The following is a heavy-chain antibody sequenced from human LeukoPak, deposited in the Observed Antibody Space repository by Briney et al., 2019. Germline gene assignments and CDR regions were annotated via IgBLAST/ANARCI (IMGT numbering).Heavy chain of an antibody. J-gene: IGHJ6*03. CDR1: GGSISSSAYY. D-gene: IGHD3-10*01. CDR3: ASVRRGFGESSKYYAYYYMGV. Sequence: ASETLSLTCSASGGSISSSAYYWGWIRQPPGKGLEWIGNIYYSGSTYYNPSLKSRVTISLNTSKNQFSLELISVTAADTAVYYCASVRRGFGESSKYYAYYYMGVWGKGTTVTISS. V-gene: IGHV4-39*01. CDR2: IYYSGST.